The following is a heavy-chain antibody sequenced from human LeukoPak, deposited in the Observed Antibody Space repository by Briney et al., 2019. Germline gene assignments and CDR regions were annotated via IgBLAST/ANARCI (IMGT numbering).Heavy chain of an antibody. D-gene: IGHD3-9*01. CDR3: ARRPSKYYDILTGYYRSEFDY. V-gene: IGHV1-2*02. Sequence: ASVKVSCKASGYTFTGYYMHWVRQAPGQGLEWMGWINPNSGGTNYAQKFQGRVTMTRDTSISTAYMELSRLRSEDTAVYYCARRPSKYYDILTGYYRSEFDYWGQGTLVTVSS. CDR1: GYTFTGYY. J-gene: IGHJ4*02. CDR2: INPNSGGT.